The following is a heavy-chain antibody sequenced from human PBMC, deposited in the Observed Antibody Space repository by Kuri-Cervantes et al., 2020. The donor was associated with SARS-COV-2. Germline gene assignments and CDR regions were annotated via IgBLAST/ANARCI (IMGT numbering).Heavy chain of an antibody. V-gene: IGHV1-2*02. J-gene: IGHJ6*02. D-gene: IGHD4-23*01. CDR1: GYPFSGYY. CDR3: ARDPLTTVVTPRYGMDV. Sequence: ASVKVSCKASGYPFSGYYIHWVRQAPGQGPEWLGWSNLYSGGTNYAQKFQGRVTMTRDTSISTAYMELSRLRSDDTAVYYCARDPLTTVVTPRYGMDVWGQGTTVTVSS. CDR2: SNLYSGGT.